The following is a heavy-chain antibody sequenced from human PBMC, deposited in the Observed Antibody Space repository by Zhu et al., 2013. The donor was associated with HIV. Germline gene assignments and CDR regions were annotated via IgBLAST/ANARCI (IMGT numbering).Heavy chain of an antibody. J-gene: IGHJ4*02. CDR3: ARGQRDSSGYYFLYYFDY. V-gene: IGHV1-8*01. D-gene: IGHD3-22*01. CDR2: MNPNSGNT. CDR1: GYTFTSYD. Sequence: QVQLVQSGAEVKKPGASVKVSCKASGYTFTSYDINWVRQATGQGLEWMGWMNPNSGNTGYAQKFQGRVTMTRNTSISTAYMELSSLRSEDTAVYYCARGQRDSSGYYFLYYFDYWGQGTLVTVSS.